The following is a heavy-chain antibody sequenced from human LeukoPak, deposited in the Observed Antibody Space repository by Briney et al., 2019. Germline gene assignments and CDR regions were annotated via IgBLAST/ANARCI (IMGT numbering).Heavy chain of an antibody. D-gene: IGHD3-16*01. CDR2: IYDGGST. CDR3: ASFRGAVGEIVY. V-gene: IGHV4-59*01. J-gene: IGHJ4*02. Sequence: PSETLSLTCTVCGGSISCYNGRWLRQPPGRGVGGSMYIYDGGSTNYNPSLKSRVTISVDTSNNQFSLKLSSVTAADTAVYYCASFRGAVGEIVYWGQGTLVTVSS. CDR1: GGSISCYN.